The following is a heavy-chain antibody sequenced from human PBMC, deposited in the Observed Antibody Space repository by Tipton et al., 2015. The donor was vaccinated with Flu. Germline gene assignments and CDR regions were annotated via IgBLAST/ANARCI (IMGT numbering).Heavy chain of an antibody. V-gene: IGHV1-46*01. CDR3: ARDGPSTIFGVVRINNWFDP. CDR1: GYTFIYFH. Sequence: QVQLVQSGAEVKKPGASVKVSCKASGYTFIYFHMHWVRQAPGHGLEWMGRITPSDGSTSYAQKFQGRVTMTRDTSTSTVYMELSSLRSEDTAVYYCARDGPSTIFGVVRINNWFDPWGQGTLVTVSS. D-gene: IGHD3-3*01. CDR2: ITPSDGST. J-gene: IGHJ5*02.